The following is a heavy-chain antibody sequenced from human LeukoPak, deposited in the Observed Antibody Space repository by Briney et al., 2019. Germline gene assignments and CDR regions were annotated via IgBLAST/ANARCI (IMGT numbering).Heavy chain of an antibody. J-gene: IGHJ4*02. Sequence: SETLSLTCTVSGGSISSSSYYWGWIRQPPGKGLEWIGSIYYSGSTYYNPSLKSRVTISVDTSKNQFSLKLSSVTAADTAVYYCARQERGGAIAALADFDYWGQGTLVTVSS. CDR3: ARQERGGAIAALADFDY. CDR1: GGSISSSSYY. V-gene: IGHV4-39*01. D-gene: IGHD6-6*01. CDR2: IYYSGST.